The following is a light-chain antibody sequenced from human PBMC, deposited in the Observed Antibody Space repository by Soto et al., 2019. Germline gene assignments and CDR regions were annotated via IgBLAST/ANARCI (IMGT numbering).Light chain of an antibody. CDR3: HSTWA. Sequence: AFQMTQSPSSLSASVGDRVTITCRASQDIGNDLGWYQQKPGKAPRLLIYAASILQSGVPSRFSGSGSGTDFTLTISSLQPEDFATYYCHSTWAFGQGTKVDIK. CDR2: AAS. CDR1: QDIGND. J-gene: IGKJ1*01. V-gene: IGKV1-6*01.